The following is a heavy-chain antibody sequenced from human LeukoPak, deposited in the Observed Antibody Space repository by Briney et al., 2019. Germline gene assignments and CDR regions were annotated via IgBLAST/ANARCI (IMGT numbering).Heavy chain of an antibody. J-gene: IGHJ4*02. CDR3: AREIFGSGSRPDF. CDR2: IWHDGSHK. D-gene: IGHD3-10*01. V-gene: IGHV3-33*01. Sequence: GRSLRLSCAASGFAFNTYAMHWVRQAPGQGLEWVALIWHDGSHKFYSNSVRGQFTISRDNSKNTVSLQMNNLRPEDTAVYYCAREIFGSGSRPDFWGQGTLVTVSS. CDR1: GFAFNTYA.